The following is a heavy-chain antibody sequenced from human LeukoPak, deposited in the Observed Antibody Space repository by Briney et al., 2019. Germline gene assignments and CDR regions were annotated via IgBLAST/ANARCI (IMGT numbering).Heavy chain of an antibody. V-gene: IGHV3-30-3*01. J-gene: IGHJ3*02. CDR3: ARALDDAFDI. Sequence: GGSLRLSCAASGLTFSSYAMHWVRQAPGKGLEWVAVISYDGSNKYYADSVKGRFTISRDNSKNTLYLQMNSLRAEDTAVYYCARALDDAFDIWGQGTMVTVSS. CDR2: ISYDGSNK. CDR1: GLTFSSYA. D-gene: IGHD1-1*01.